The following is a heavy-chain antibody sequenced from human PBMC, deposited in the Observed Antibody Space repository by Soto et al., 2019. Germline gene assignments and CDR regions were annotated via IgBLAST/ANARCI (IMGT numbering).Heavy chain of an antibody. CDR3: ARGREQWLVDACDI. J-gene: IGHJ3*02. CDR1: GGSFSGYY. Sequence: SETLSLTCAVYGGSFSGYYWSWIRQPPGKGLEWIGEINHSGSTNYNPSLKSRVTISVDTSKNQFSLKLNSVTAADTAVYYCARGREQWLVDACDIWGRGTMVTVSS. CDR2: INHSGST. D-gene: IGHD6-19*01. V-gene: IGHV4-34*01.